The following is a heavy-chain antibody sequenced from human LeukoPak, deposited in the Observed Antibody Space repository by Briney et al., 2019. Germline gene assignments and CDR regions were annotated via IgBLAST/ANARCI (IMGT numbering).Heavy chain of an antibody. D-gene: IGHD1-20*01. CDR1: GYTFTNYD. J-gene: IGHJ4*02. V-gene: IGHV1-8*01. Sequence: ASVKVSCKASGYTFTNYDINWVRQATGQGLEWLGWMTPNSGNTGYAQKFQGRVTLTRDTSISTAYMELSRLRSDDTAVYYCARDINGYGDFPYWGQGTLVTVSS. CDR2: MTPNSGNT. CDR3: ARDINGYGDFPY.